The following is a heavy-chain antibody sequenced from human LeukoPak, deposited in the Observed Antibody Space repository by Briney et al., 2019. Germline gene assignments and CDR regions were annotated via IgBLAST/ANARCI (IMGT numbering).Heavy chain of an antibody. D-gene: IGHD6-19*01. CDR1: GGSFSGYY. V-gene: IGHV4-34*01. J-gene: IGHJ4*02. CDR3: ARVRKAVAGTPSTFDY. CDR2: INHSGST. Sequence: ASETLSLTCAVYGGSFSGYYWSWIRQPPGKGLEWIGEINHSGSTNYNPSLKSRVTISVDTSKNQFSLKLSSVTAADTAVYYCARVRKAVAGTPSTFDYWGQGTLVTVSS.